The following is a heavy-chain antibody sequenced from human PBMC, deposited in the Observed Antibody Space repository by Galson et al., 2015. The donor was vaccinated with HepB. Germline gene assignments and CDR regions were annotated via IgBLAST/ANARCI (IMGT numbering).Heavy chain of an antibody. CDR3: ATGAGDFDH. D-gene: IGHD4/OR15-4a*01. CDR1: GGSITSWC. J-gene: IGHJ4*02. CDR2: VCSPGNT. Sequence: ETLSLTCSVSGGSITSWCYSWIRQSAGTGLEWIGRVCSPGNTKYNPSFESRVTMSLDTSKNQISLHLKSLTAADTAVFFCATGAGDFDHWGQGTRVTVSS. V-gene: IGHV4-4*07.